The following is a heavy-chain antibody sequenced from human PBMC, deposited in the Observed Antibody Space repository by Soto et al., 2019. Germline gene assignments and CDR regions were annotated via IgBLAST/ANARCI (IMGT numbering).Heavy chain of an antibody. Sequence: SVKVSCKASGGTFSSYTISWVRQAPGQGLEWMGRIIPILGIANYAQKFQGRVTITADKSTSTAYMELSSLRSEDTAVYYCARDRADLGYCMCYRGHPGSMTFWGRGPSVPVS. CDR2: IIPILGIA. D-gene: IGHD2-15*01. CDR3: ARDRADLGYCMCYRGHPGSMTF. CDR1: GGTFSSYT. J-gene: IGHJ6*03. V-gene: IGHV1-69*04.